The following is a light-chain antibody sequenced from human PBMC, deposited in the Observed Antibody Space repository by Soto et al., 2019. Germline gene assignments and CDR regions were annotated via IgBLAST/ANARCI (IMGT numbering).Light chain of an antibody. CDR1: SSDVGGYNY. Sequence: QSALTQPRSVSGSPGQSVTISCTGTSSDVGGYNYVSWYQQNPGRAPKLMIYDVNKRPSGVPNRFSASKSDNTASLTISGLQADDEADYYCCSYAGNYTYVFGTGTKVT. CDR3: CSYAGNYTYV. V-gene: IGLV2-11*01. CDR2: DVN. J-gene: IGLJ1*01.